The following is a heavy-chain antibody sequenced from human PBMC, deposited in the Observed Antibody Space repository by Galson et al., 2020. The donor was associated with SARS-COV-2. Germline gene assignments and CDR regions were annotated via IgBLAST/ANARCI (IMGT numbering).Heavy chain of an antibody. Sequence: SETLSLTCTVSGTSISSGSYYWSWIRQPPGKGLEWIGSIYHSGGTYYNPSLKSRVTISVDRSKNQFSLRLSSVTAADTAVYYCARLPFDEYVQEAFGILGPGTRVTVAS. CDR1: GTSISSGSYY. CDR2: IYHSGGT. D-gene: IGHD3-16*01. J-gene: IGHJ3*02. CDR3: ARLPFDEYVQEAFGI. V-gene: IGHV4-39*07.